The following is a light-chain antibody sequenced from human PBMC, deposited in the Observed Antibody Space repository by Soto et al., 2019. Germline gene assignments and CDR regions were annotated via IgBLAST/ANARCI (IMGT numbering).Light chain of an antibody. J-gene: IGKJ5*01. CDR3: QQYDNLPIT. CDR2: DAS. V-gene: IGKV1-33*01. Sequence: DIQMTQSPSTLSASVGDRVTITCRASQSISTFLNWYQQKPGKAPKLLIYDASNLETGVPSRFSGSGSGTDFTFTFSSLQPEDIATYYCQQYDNLPITFGQGTRLEIK. CDR1: QSISTF.